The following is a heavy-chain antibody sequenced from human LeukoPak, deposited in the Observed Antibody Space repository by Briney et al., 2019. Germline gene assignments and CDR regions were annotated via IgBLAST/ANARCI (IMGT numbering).Heavy chain of an antibody. D-gene: IGHD3-10*01. CDR2: IYYSGST. Sequence: SETLSLTCTVSGGSISSSSYYWGWIRQPPGKGLEWIGSIYYSGSTYYNPSLKSRVTISVDTSKNQFSLKLSSVTAADTAVYYCARHPTPLWFGDNHWFDPWGQGTLVTVSS. CDR1: GGSISSSSYY. V-gene: IGHV4-39*01. CDR3: ARHPTPLWFGDNHWFDP. J-gene: IGHJ5*02.